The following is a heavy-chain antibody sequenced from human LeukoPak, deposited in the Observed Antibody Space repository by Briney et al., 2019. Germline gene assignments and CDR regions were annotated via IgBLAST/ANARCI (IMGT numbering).Heavy chain of an antibody. CDR3: ARGWYCSGGICQPSMDV. V-gene: IGHV4-4*07. D-gene: IGHD2-15*01. J-gene: IGHJ6*03. CDR1: GGSISNYY. CDR2: ITIGGNN. Sequence: ASETLSLTCTVSGGSISNYYWSWIRQPAGKGLEWIGRITIGGNNDYNPSLKSRVTMSADTSKNQFSLRLSSVTAADTAFYYCARGWYCSGGICQPSMDVWGKGTTVTVSS.